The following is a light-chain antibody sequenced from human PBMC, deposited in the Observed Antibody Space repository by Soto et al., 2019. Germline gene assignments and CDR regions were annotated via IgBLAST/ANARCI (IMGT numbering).Light chain of an antibody. CDR2: DAP. Sequence: DIEMTQAPATRSASVGDRVSFTCRASHYIRMWLDWYQQRPGKAQRLLITDAPKLESAVAPGFSGSGSRTHFSLSINNLQPEDVATYFCQHYDNIPLTFGGGTKV. V-gene: IGKV1-5*01. CDR1: HYIRMW. J-gene: IGKJ4*01. CDR3: QHYDNIPLT.